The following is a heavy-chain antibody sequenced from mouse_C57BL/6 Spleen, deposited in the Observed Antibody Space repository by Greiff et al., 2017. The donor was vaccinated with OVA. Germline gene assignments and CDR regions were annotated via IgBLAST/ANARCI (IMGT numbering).Heavy chain of an antibody. CDR2: FYPGVGDI. V-gene: IGHV1-82*01. CDR3: AREHYSNYFDY. Sequence: VQLQQPGPELVKPGASVKISCKASGYAFSSSWRNWVKQRPGKGLEWIGRFYPGVGDINYNGKFKGKATLTADKSSSTADRQLSSLTSEDSAVYFCAREHYSNYFDYWGQGTTLTVSS. CDR1: GYAFSSSW. D-gene: IGHD2-5*01. J-gene: IGHJ2*01.